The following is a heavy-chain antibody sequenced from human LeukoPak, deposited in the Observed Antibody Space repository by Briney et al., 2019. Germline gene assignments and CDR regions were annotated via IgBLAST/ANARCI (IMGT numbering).Heavy chain of an antibody. V-gene: IGHV1-24*01. CDR1: GYTFTNYG. Sequence: GASVKVSCKASGYTFTNYGISWVRQAPGKGLEWMGGFDPEDGEIVYAQNFQGRVTMTEDTFTDTAYMELSSLRSEDTAIYYCATANRLTRDSSGYYPDSWGQGTLVTVSS. CDR3: ATANRLTRDSSGYYPDS. CDR2: FDPEDGEI. J-gene: IGHJ4*02. D-gene: IGHD3-22*01.